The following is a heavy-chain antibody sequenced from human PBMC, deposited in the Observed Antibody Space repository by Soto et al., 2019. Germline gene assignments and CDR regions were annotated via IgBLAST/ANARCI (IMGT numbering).Heavy chain of an antibody. V-gene: IGHV3-30*18. J-gene: IGHJ6*03. CDR3: AKDPYRFSPYYYYYMDV. Sequence: GGSLRLSCAASGFTFSSYGMHWVRQAPGKGLEWVAVISYDGSNKYYADSVKGRFTISRDNSKNTLYLQMNSLRAEDTAVYYCAKDPYRFSPYYYYYMDVWGKGTTVTVSS. D-gene: IGHD3-3*01. CDR1: GFTFSSYG. CDR2: ISYDGSNK.